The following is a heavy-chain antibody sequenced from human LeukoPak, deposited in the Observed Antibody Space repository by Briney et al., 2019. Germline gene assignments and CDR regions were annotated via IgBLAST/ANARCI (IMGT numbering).Heavy chain of an antibody. CDR1: GYTFTSYD. Sequence: ASVNVSRTASGYTFTSYDINWVRATTGQGVEWMGWMNPNSVNTGYAQTFQGRVTMTRNTSIITAYMELSSLRSEDTAVYYCARVRTRRRYSSSWYSMGYWGQGTLVTVSS. J-gene: IGHJ4*02. CDR3: ARVRTRRRYSSSWYSMGY. CDR2: MNPNSVNT. D-gene: IGHD6-13*01. V-gene: IGHV1-8*01.